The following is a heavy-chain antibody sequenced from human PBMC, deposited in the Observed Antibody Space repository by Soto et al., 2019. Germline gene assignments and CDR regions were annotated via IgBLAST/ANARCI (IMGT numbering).Heavy chain of an antibody. CDR1: GYTFTSYY. J-gene: IGHJ6*02. CDR2: INPSGGST. CDR3: ARIFYGGISGLYYYSGMDV. V-gene: IGHV1-46*01. Sequence: ASVKVSCKASGYTFTSYYMHWVRQAPGQGLEWMGIINPSGGSTSYAQKFQGRVTMTRDTSTSTVYMELSSLRSEDTAVYYCARIFYGGISGLYYYSGMDVWGQGTTVTVSS. D-gene: IGHD2-15*01.